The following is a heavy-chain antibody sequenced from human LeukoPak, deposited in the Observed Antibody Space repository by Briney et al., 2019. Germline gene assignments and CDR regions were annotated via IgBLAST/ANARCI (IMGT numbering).Heavy chain of an antibody. Sequence: PSETLSLTCAVSGGSISSGGYSWSWIRQPPGKGLEWIGSIYHSGSTYYNPSLKSRVTISVDRSKNQFSLKLSSVTAADTAVYYCARVSRDCSSTSCYRPIDYWGQGTLVTVSS. J-gene: IGHJ4*02. CDR2: IYHSGST. CDR1: GGSISSGGYS. D-gene: IGHD2-2*02. V-gene: IGHV4-30-2*01. CDR3: ARVSRDCSSTSCYRPIDY.